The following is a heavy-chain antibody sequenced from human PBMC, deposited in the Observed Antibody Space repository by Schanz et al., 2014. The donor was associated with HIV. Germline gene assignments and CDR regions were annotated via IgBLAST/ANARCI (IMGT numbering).Heavy chain of an antibody. CDR3: VLGGVRGVISPALDY. Sequence: EVQLVESGGAVVRPGGSLTLSCVASGFNFGDYTMHWVRQAPGKGLEWVSFINWNGDTTNYADSVKGRFTISRDNAKNSLYLQMNSVRAEDTGLFYCVLGGVRGVISPALDYWGQGTLVTVSS. J-gene: IGHJ4*02. V-gene: IGHV3-43*01. D-gene: IGHD3-10*01. CDR1: GFNFGDYT. CDR2: INWNGDTT.